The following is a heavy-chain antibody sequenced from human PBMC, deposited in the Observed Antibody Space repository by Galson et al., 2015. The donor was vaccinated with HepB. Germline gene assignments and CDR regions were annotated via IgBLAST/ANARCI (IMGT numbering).Heavy chain of an antibody. D-gene: IGHD1-26*01. CDR3: ARIPSYYEYYFDY. Sequence: PALVKPTQTLTLTCTFSGFSLSTSGMRVSWIRQPPGKALEWLARIDWDDDKFYSASLKTRLTISKDTSKNQVVLTMTNMDPVDTATYYCARIPSYYEYYFDYWGQGTLVTVSS. J-gene: IGHJ4*02. V-gene: IGHV2-70*04. CDR2: IDWDDDK. CDR1: GFSLSTSGMR.